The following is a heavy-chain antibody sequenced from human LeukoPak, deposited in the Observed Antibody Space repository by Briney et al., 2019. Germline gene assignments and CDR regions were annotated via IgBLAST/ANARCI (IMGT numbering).Heavy chain of an antibody. Sequence: GGSLRLSCAASGFTFSNHGMNWVRQAPGKGLEGVSGISPSGDITYYADSVKGRFTISRDNSKNTLYVQMNSLRAEDTAVYYCAKYNRAVVVVAATGDVWGKGTTVTVSS. CDR3: AKYNRAVVVVAATGDV. J-gene: IGHJ6*04. D-gene: IGHD2-15*01. CDR2: ISPSGDIT. V-gene: IGHV3-23*01. CDR1: GFTFSNHG.